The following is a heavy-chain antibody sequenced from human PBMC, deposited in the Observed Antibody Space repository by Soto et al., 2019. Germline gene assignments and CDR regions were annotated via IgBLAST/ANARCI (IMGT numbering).Heavy chain of an antibody. CDR1: GGSISSYY. D-gene: IGHD2-21*02. J-gene: IGHJ1*01. CDR3: ARHPHCGGDCSAEYFQH. V-gene: IGHV4-59*08. Sequence: QVQLQESGPGLVKPSETLSLTCTVSGGSISSYYWSWIRQPPGKGLEWIGYIYYSGSTNYNPSLKSRVTISLDTSKNQFSLKLSSVTAADTPVYYCARHPHCGGDCSAEYFQHWGQGTLVTVSS. CDR2: IYYSGST.